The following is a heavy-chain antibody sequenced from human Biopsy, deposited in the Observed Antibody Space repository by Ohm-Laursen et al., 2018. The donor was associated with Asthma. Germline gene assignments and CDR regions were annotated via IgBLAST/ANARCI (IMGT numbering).Heavy chain of an antibody. J-gene: IGHJ5*02. Sequence: SLRLSCTASRFTYEMHWVRQAPGKGLEWVAVISYDGSSIYYADSVKGRFTISRDNSKNTLSLQMNSLTAEDTAVYYCARDSSGWYNWVGWFDPWGQGTLVTVSS. V-gene: IGHV3-30-3*01. CDR3: ARDSSGWYNWVGWFDP. CDR1: RFTYE. D-gene: IGHD6-19*01. CDR2: ISYDGSSI.